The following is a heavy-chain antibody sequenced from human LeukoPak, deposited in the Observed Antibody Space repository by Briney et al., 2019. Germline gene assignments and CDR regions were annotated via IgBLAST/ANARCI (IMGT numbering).Heavy chain of an antibody. CDR1: GGSISSYY. J-gene: IGHJ4*02. CDR2: IYTSGST. CDR3: AREINNLGYCSSTSCYHDY. Sequence: SETLSLTCTVSGGSISSYYWSWIRQPAGTGLERIGLIYTSGSTNYNPSLTRRLTMSVDTSTNQFSLKLTSVTAADTAVYYCAREINNLGYCSSTSCYHDYWGQGTLVTVSS. D-gene: IGHD2-2*01. V-gene: IGHV4-4*07.